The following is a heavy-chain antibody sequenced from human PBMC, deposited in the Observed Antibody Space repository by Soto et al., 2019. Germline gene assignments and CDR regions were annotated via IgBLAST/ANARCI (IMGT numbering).Heavy chain of an antibody. CDR2: IGSSGST. V-gene: IGHV3-23*01. J-gene: IGHJ4*02. CDR3: AKAGGGFGDFVHH. D-gene: IGHD3-10*01. CDR1: GFTFDTYA. Sequence: GGSLRLSCVASGFTFDTYALNWVRQAPGKGLEWVSAIGSSGSTYYADSVKGRFTISRENSKNTLYLQMNSLRTEDSAVYYCAKAGGGFGDFVHHWGQGAPVTVSS.